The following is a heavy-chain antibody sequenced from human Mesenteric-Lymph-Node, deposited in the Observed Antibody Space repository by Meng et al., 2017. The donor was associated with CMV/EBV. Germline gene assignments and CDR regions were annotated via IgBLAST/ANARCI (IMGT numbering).Heavy chain of an antibody. Sequence: ASVKVSCKASGYTFTSYGISWVRQAPGQGLEWMGWISAYNGNTNYAQKLQGRVTMTTDTSTSTAYMELRSLRSDDTAVYYCARGRVLGYCSSSSCPSNWFDPWGQGTLVTVSS. D-gene: IGHD2-2*01. J-gene: IGHJ5*02. V-gene: IGHV1-18*01. CDR1: GYTFTSYG. CDR3: ARGRVLGYCSSSSCPSNWFDP. CDR2: ISAYNGNT.